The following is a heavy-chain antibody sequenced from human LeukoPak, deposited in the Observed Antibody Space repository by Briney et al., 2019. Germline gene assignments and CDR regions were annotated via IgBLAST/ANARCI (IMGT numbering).Heavy chain of an antibody. CDR3: AGEEAYCFGDCSPA. V-gene: IGHV3-21*01. J-gene: IGHJ5*02. CDR2: ITNSNSYI. CDR1: GFTFSSYA. D-gene: IGHD2-21*02. Sequence: NPGGSLRLSCAASGFTFSSYAMSWVRQAPGKGLEWVSSITNSNSYIYYADSVKGRFSISRDNAKNSVYLQMNSLRAEDTAVYYCAGEEAYCFGDCSPAWGQGTLVTVSS.